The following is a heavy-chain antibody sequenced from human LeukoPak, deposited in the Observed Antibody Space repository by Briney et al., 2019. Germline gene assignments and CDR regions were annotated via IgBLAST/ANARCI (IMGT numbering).Heavy chain of an antibody. D-gene: IGHD2-15*01. V-gene: IGHV1-3*02. CDR3: ARGTYCSGGSCYSNWFDP. Sequence: ASVKVSCKASGYTFTSYAMHWVRQAPGQRLEWMGWSNAGNGNTKYSQEFQGRVTMTRNTSISTAYMELSSLRSEDTAVYYCARGTYCSGGSCYSNWFDPWGQGTLVTVSS. J-gene: IGHJ5*02. CDR2: SNAGNGNT. CDR1: GYTFTSYA.